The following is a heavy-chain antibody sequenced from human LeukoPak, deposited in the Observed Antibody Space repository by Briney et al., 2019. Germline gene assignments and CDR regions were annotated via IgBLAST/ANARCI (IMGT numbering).Heavy chain of an antibody. J-gene: IGHJ4*02. CDR2: IYYSGST. CDR3: ATTFDVWGSHPDY. CDR1: GGSISGYY. Sequence: PSETLSLTCTVSGGSISGYYWGWIRQPPGKGLEWIGYIYYSGSTNYNASLKSRVTISVDTSKNQFSLKLSSVTAADTAVYYCATTFDVWGSHPDYWGQGTLVTVSS. D-gene: IGHD3-16*01. V-gene: IGHV4-59*08.